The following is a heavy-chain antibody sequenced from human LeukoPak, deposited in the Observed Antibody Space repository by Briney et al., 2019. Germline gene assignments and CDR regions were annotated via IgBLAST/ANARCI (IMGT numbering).Heavy chain of an antibody. Sequence: ASVKVSCKASGGTFSSYAISWVRRAPGQGLEWMGRIIPIFGIANYAQKFQGRVTITANKSTSTAYMELSSLRSEDTAVYYCASGGGYYYDSSGYWFDYWGQGTLVTVSS. D-gene: IGHD3-22*01. CDR3: ASGGGYYYDSSGYWFDY. J-gene: IGHJ4*02. CDR1: GGTFSSYA. CDR2: IIPIFGIA. V-gene: IGHV1-69*04.